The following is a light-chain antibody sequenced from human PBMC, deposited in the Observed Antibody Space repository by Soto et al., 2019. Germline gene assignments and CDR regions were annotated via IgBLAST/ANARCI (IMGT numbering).Light chain of an antibody. CDR1: QSISSY. Sequence: EIVMTQSPATLSVSPGEGATLSCRASQSISSYLAWYQQKPGQAPRLLIYGASTRAAGIPARFSGSGSGTYFTLPASSVQSEDFGVYYWQQYENWPPRLIFGGGTKEEIK. CDR3: QQYENWPPRLI. J-gene: IGKJ4*01. V-gene: IGKV3D-15*01. CDR2: GAS.